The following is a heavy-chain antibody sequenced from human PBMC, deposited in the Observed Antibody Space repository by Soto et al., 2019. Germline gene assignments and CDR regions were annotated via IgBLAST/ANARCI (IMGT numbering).Heavy chain of an antibody. Sequence: QELLMQSGADMKKPGASVKVSCKSSGFSFTNYYLHWVRQAPGQGPEWMGWIFPKSGGTRSAQRFRDRLTLTTDTSITTAYLELTSLSPDDTVIYFCAREGMFHYETADYYPSNYGLDVWGQGTPVTVPS. V-gene: IGHV1-2*02. D-gene: IGHD3-9*01. CDR3: AREGMFHYETADYYPSNYGLDV. CDR1: GFSFTNYY. CDR2: IFPKSGGT. J-gene: IGHJ6*02.